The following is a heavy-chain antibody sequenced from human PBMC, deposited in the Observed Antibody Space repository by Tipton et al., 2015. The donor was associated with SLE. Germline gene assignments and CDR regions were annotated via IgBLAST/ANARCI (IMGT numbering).Heavy chain of an antibody. J-gene: IGHJ6*02. CDR2: ISSSGSTI. CDR1: GFTFSDYY. V-gene: IGHV3-11*01. Sequence: SLRLSCAASGFTFSDYYMSWIRQAPGKGLEWVSYISSSGSTIYYADSVKGRFTISRDNAKNSLYQQMNSLRAEDTAVYYCARETPGIADGVDYYYGMDVWGQGTTVTVSS. CDR3: ARETPGIADGVDYYYGMDV. D-gene: IGHD6-13*01.